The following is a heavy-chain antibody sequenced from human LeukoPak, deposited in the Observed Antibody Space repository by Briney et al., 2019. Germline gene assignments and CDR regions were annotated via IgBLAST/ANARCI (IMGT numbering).Heavy chain of an antibody. CDR1: GYTFTGYY. CDR3: AREAPNWFDP. J-gene: IGHJ5*02. Sequence: ASVKVSCKASGYTFTGYYMHWVRQAPGQGLEWMGWINPNSGGTNYAQEFQGRVTMTRDTSISTAYMELSRLRSDDTAVYYCAREAPNWFDPWGQGTLVTVSS. V-gene: IGHV1-2*02. CDR2: INPNSGGT.